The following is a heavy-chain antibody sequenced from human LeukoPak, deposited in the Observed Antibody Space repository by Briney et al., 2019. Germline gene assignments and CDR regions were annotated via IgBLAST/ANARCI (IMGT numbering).Heavy chain of an antibody. CDR1: GFTFSSYS. V-gene: IGHV3-48*04. D-gene: IGHD6-13*01. CDR3: ARRGTSSSWAHFDY. CDR2: ISSSSSVI. Sequence: GGSLRLSCAASGFTFSSYSMNWVRQAPGKGLEWVSYISSSSSVIYYADSVKGRFTISRDNAKNSLYLQMNSLGAEDTAVYYCARRGTSSSWAHFDYWGQGTLVTVSS. J-gene: IGHJ4*02.